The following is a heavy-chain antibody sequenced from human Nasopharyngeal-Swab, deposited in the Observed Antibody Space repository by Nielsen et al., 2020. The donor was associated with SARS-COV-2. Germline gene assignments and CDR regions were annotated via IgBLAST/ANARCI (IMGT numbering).Heavy chain of an antibody. Sequence: ASVKVSCKASGYTLSTYAMYWVRQAPGQRPEFMGWINAGKGNTIYSQRFQGRVRISRDTSANTVYMELNRLRSEDTAVYYCARVTAVAASRIDYWGQGTLVTVSS. CDR3: ARVTAVAASRIDY. CDR1: GYTLSTYA. V-gene: IGHV1-3*01. CDR2: INAGKGNT. D-gene: IGHD6-19*01. J-gene: IGHJ4*02.